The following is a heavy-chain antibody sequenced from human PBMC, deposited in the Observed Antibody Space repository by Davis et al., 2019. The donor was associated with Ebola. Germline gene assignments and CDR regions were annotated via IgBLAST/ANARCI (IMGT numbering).Heavy chain of an antibody. Sequence: ASVTVSCKASGYTFTSYGISWVRQAPGQGLEWMGRIIPILGIANYAQKLQGRVTMTTDTSTSTAYMELRSLRSDDTAVYYCARAMTTVTTVWFDPWGQGTLVTVSS. CDR3: ARAMTTVTTVWFDP. CDR2: IIPILGIA. V-gene: IGHV1-18*01. J-gene: IGHJ5*02. CDR1: GYTFTSYG. D-gene: IGHD4-17*01.